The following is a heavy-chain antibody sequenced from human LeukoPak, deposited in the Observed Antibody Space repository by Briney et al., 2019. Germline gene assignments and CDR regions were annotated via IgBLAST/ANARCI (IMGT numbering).Heavy chain of an antibody. CDR3: ARFKRGRSGGVDP. V-gene: IGHV4-34*01. CDR1: GGSFSGYY. Sequence: PSETLSLTCAVYGGSFSGYYWSWIRQPPGKGLEWIGEINHSGSTNYNPSLKSRVTISVDTSKNQFSLKLSSVTAADTAVYYCARFKRGRSGGVDPWGQGTLVTVSS. J-gene: IGHJ5*02. D-gene: IGHD2-15*01. CDR2: INHSGST.